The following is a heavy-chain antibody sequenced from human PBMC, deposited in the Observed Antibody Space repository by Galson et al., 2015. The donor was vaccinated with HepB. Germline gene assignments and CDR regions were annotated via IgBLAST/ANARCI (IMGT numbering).Heavy chain of an antibody. V-gene: IGHV4-4*02. CDR1: GASISSGHW. Sequence: SEPLSLTCTVSGASISSGHWWTWVRQPPGKGLEWIGQIYHNGLSKYNPSLKSRVTISVDKSQKQFSLKLNSVTAADTAVYFCANYLAVPSDFEYWGQGTLVTVSS. CDR3: ANYLAVPSDFEY. J-gene: IGHJ4*02. CDR2: IYHNGLS. D-gene: IGHD2-2*01.